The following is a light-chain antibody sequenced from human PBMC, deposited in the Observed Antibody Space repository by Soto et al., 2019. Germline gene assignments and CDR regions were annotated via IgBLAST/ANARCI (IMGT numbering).Light chain of an antibody. CDR3: SSYAGSNNLV. Sequence: QSVLTQPPSASGTPGQRVTISCSGSSSNIETNTVNWYQQLPGTAPKLLIYSNDERPSGVPDRFSGSKSGNTASLTVSGLQAEDEADYYCSSYAGSNNLVFGGGTKLTVL. J-gene: IGLJ2*01. CDR1: SSNIETNT. V-gene: IGLV1-44*01. CDR2: SND.